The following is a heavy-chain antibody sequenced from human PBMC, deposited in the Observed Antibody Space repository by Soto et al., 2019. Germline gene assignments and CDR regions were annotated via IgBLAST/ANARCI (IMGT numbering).Heavy chain of an antibody. V-gene: IGHV4-39*02. J-gene: IGHJ4*02. D-gene: IGHD2-2*01. CDR3: ARESVGDIVVVPAAMEPAY. CDR1: GGSISSSSYY. Sequence: SETLSLTCTVSGGSISSSSYYWGWIRQPPGKGLEWIGSIYYSGSTYYNPSLKSRVTISVDTSKNQFSLKLSSVTAADTAVYYCARESVGDIVVVPAAMEPAYWGQGTLVTVS. CDR2: IYYSGST.